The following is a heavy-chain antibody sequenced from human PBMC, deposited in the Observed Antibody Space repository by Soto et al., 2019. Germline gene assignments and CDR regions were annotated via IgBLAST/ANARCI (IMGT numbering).Heavy chain of an antibody. Sequence: SVKVSCKASGGTFSSYAISWVRQAPGQGLEWMGGIIPIFGTANYAQKFQGRVTITADASTSTAYMELSSLRSEDTAVYYCATGAAAAGDNWFDPWGQGTLVTVSS. D-gene: IGHD6-13*01. CDR2: IIPIFGTA. V-gene: IGHV1-69*13. J-gene: IGHJ5*02. CDR1: GGTFSSYA. CDR3: ATGAAAAGDNWFDP.